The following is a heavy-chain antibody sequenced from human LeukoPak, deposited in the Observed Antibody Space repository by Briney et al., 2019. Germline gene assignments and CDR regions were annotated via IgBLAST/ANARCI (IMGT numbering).Heavy chain of an antibody. CDR2: IKQDGSEK. CDR3: AWTYCSSTSCYRGVHY. Sequence: GGSLGLSCSASGFTFSSFWMTWVRQAPGKGLEWVAHIKQDGSEKYYVDSVKGRFTISRDNAKNSLYLQMNSLRAEDTAVYYGAWTYCSSTSCYRGVHYWGQGTLVIVSS. J-gene: IGHJ4*02. CDR1: GFTFSSFW. V-gene: IGHV3-7*01. D-gene: IGHD2-2*02.